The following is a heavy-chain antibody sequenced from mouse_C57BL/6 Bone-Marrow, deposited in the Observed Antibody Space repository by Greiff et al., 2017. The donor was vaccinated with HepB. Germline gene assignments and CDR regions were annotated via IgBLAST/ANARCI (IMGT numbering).Heavy chain of an antibody. CDR3: ARDDGYRSYWYFDV. D-gene: IGHD2-3*01. CDR2: INYDGSST. J-gene: IGHJ1*03. V-gene: IGHV5-16*01. CDR1: GFTFSDYY. Sequence: EVMLVESEGGLVQPGSSMKLSCTASGFTFSDYYMAWVRQVPEKGLEWVANINYDGSSTYYLDSLKSRFIISRDNAKNILYLQMSSLKSEDTATYYCARDDGYRSYWYFDVWGTGTTVTVSS.